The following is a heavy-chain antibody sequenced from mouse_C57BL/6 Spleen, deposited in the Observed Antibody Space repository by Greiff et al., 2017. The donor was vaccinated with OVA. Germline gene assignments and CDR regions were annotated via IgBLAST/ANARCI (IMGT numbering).Heavy chain of an antibody. J-gene: IGHJ4*01. Sequence: QVQLQQSGPELVKPGASVKISCKASGYSFTSYYIHWVKQRPGQGLEWIGWIYPGSGNTKYNEKFKGKATLTADTSSSTAYMQLSSLTSEDSAVYYCARMVTTEGYAMDYWGQGTSVTVSS. D-gene: IGHD2-2*01. CDR1: GYSFTSYY. V-gene: IGHV1-66*01. CDR3: ARMVTTEGYAMDY. CDR2: IYPGSGNT.